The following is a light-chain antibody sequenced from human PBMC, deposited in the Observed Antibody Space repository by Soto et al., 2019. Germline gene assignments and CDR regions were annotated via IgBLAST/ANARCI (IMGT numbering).Light chain of an antibody. Sequence: QSALTQPRSVSGSPGQSVTISCTGPSSDVGGYTFVSWYQQLPGKAPKLMIYDVTKRPSGVPDRFSGSKSGNTASLTISGLQAEDEADYYCSSHAGTYPGVFGGGTKLTVL. CDR3: SSHAGTYPGV. V-gene: IGLV2-11*01. CDR2: DVT. J-gene: IGLJ3*02. CDR1: SSDVGGYTF.